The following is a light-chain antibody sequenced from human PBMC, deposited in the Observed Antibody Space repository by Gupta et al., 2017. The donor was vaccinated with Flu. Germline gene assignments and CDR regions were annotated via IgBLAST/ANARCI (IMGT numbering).Light chain of an antibody. J-gene: IGLJ2*01. CDR2: EGN. Sequence: QSVLPQPPSVSAAPGQKVTIYCSGSSSNIGNNYVTWYQQPPGAAPKPLIYEGNKRPSGIPDRFSCSKSGTSATLGITGLQTGDEADYYCGTWDSSLSAGVFGGGTKLTVL. CDR3: GTWDSSLSAGV. CDR1: SSNIGNNY. V-gene: IGLV1-51*02.